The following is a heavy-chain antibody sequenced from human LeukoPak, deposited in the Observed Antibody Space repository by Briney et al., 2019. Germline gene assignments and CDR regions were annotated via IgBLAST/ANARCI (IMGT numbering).Heavy chain of an antibody. J-gene: IGHJ4*02. D-gene: IGHD3-3*01. CDR2: IYYSGST. CDR1: GGPISSYY. Sequence: SETLSLTCTVSGGPISSYYWSWIRQPPGKGLEWIGYIYYSGSTNYNPSLKSRVTISVDTSKNQFSLKLSSVTAADTAVYYCASHKYDFWSGYLDYWSQGTLVTVSS. CDR3: ASHKYDFWSGYLDY. V-gene: IGHV4-59*01.